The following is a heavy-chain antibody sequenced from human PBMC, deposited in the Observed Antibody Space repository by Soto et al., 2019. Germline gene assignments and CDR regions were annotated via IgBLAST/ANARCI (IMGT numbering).Heavy chain of an antibody. Sequence: GVSLRLSCAPSPFPFSSYWMHLVRQATGKWLVWVSRIKSDGSSTSYGDCVKGRLSISRDSAKNTLYLQMNSLRAEDTAVYYCARDAPISGYDEFDYWGKGTMVTVCS. J-gene: IGHJ4*02. CDR1: PFPFSSYW. V-gene: IGHV3-74*01. CDR3: ARDAPISGYDEFDY. CDR2: IKSDGSST. D-gene: IGHD5-12*01.